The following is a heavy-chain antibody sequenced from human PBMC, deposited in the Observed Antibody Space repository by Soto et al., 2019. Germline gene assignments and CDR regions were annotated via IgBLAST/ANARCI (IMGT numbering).Heavy chain of an antibody. J-gene: IGHJ6*02. CDR2: IYYSGST. CDR3: ASGIGAARPGGYYYYYGMDV. CDR1: GGSISSSGYY. V-gene: IGHV4-39*01. D-gene: IGHD6-6*01. Sequence: PSETLSLTCTVSGGSISSSGYYWGWIRQPPGKGLEWIGSIYYSGSTYYNPSLKSRVTISVDTSKNQFSLKLSSVTAADTAVYYCASGIGAARPGGYYYYYGMDVWGQGTTVTVSS.